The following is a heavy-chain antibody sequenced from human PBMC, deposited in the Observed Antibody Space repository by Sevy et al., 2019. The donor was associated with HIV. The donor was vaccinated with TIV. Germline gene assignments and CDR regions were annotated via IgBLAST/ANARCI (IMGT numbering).Heavy chain of an antibody. CDR3: AGGRGGEGYGDYDAGDY. J-gene: IGHJ4*02. CDR1: GFTFSSHT. V-gene: IGHV3-21*01. D-gene: IGHD4-17*01. CDR2: ITGSSNYI. Sequence: GGSLRLSCAASGFTFSSHTMNWVRQAPGKGLEWVSSITGSSNYIYYADSVKGRFTISRDNAKNSLYLQMNSLRAEDTAVYHCAGGRGGEGYGDYDAGDYWGQGTLVTVSS.